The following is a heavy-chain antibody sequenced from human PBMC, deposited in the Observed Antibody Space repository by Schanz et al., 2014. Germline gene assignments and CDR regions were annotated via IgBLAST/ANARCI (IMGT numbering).Heavy chain of an antibody. CDR2: ISSGGGST. CDR1: GFSFTTYA. J-gene: IGHJ4*02. CDR3: VRVSFADPRLYRGMDRDIDY. D-gene: IGHD5-18*01. Sequence: EVQLLESGGGLVQPGGSLRLSCASSGFSFTTYAMSWVRQAPGKGLEWVSSISSGGGSTYYADSVKGRFTISRDNSKNTLYLQMNNLRAEDTAVYYCVRVSFADPRLYRGMDRDIDYWGQGTLVTVSS. V-gene: IGHV3-23*01.